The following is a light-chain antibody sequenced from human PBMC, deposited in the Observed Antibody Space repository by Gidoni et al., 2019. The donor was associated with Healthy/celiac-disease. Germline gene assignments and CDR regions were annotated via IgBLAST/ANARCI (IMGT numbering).Light chain of an antibody. CDR2: GAS. Sequence: RASQSVSSNLAWYQQKPGQAPRLLIYGASTRATGIPARFSGSGSGTEFTLTISSLQSEDFAVYYCQQYNNWPLYTFGQGTKLEIK. J-gene: IGKJ2*01. CDR3: QQYNNWPLYT. V-gene: IGKV3-15*01. CDR1: QSVSSN.